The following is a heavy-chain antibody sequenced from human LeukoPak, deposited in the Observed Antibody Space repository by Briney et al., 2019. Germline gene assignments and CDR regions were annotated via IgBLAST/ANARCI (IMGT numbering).Heavy chain of an antibody. CDR1: GGSISSGGYY. V-gene: IGHV4-31*03. Sequence: PSETLSLTCTVSGGSISSGGYYWSWIRQHPGKGLEWIGYIYYSGTPYYNPSLKSRVTMSLDKSRNLLSLTLTSVTAADTAVYYCSRESGAFSPFGYWGQGTLVTVTS. CDR2: IYYSGTP. CDR3: SRESGAFSPFGY. J-gene: IGHJ4*02. D-gene: IGHD1-26*01.